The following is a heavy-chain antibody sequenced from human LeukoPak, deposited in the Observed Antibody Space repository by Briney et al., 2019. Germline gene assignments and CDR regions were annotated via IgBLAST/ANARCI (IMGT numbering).Heavy chain of an antibody. V-gene: IGHV3-30*02. CDR1: GFTLSTYC. CDR2: IRYDGRNK. D-gene: IGHD4-17*01. J-gene: IGHJ4*02. Sequence: GGSLRLSCAASGFTLSTYCTHWVRQAPGKGREWVAFIRYDGRNKYYADSVKGRFTISRDNSKNTLCLQMNSLRAEDTAVYYCAKEIWPTVTTPGHTHFDYWGQGTLVTVSS. CDR3: AKEIWPTVTTPGHTHFDY.